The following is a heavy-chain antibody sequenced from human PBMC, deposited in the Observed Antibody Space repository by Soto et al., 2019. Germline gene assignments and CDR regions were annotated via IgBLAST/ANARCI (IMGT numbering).Heavy chain of an antibody. D-gene: IGHD3-22*01. CDR1: GGTFSSYA. CDR2: VIPIFGTA. Sequence: AVKVSCKASGGTFSSYAISWVRQAPGQGLEWMGGVIPIFGTANYAQKFQGRVTITADESTSTAYMELSSLRSEDTAVYYCARGQEQYYYDSSGSFDYWGQGTMVTV. V-gene: IGHV1-69*13. J-gene: IGHJ4*02. CDR3: ARGQEQYYYDSSGSFDY.